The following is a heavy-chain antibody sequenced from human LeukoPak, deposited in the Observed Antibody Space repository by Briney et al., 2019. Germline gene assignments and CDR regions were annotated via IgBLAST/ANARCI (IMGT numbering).Heavy chain of an antibody. D-gene: IGHD1-26*01. CDR1: GYTFTSYD. CDR2: MNPNSGNT. V-gene: IGHV1-8*03. Sequence: GASVKVSCKASGYTFTSYDINWVRQATGQGLEWMGWMNPNSGNTGYAQKFQGRVTITRNTSISTAYMELSSLRSEDTAVYYCATSSGSYYVPYDYWGQGTLVTVSS. CDR3: ATSSGSYYVPYDY. J-gene: IGHJ4*02.